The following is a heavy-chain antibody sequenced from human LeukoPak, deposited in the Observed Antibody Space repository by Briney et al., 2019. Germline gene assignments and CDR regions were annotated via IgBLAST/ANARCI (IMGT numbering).Heavy chain of an antibody. Sequence: PGGSLRLSCAASGFTFSSYWMHWVRQIPGKGLVWVSQISSDGSTTNYTDSVKGRFTVSRDNAKNMVYLQMNSLRADDTAVYFCARGIVVVTEIAWFDPWGQGTLVTVSS. CDR1: GFTFSSYW. V-gene: IGHV3-74*01. D-gene: IGHD2-21*02. CDR3: ARGIVVVTEIAWFDP. J-gene: IGHJ5*02. CDR2: ISSDGSTT.